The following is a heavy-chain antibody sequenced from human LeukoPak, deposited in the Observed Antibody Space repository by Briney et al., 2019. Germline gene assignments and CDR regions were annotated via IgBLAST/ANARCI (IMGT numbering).Heavy chain of an antibody. J-gene: IGHJ4*02. CDR1: NDSFSNYY. V-gene: IGHV4-34*01. CDR3: ARGLDDVLSGSTFDY. CDR2: INHSGST. Sequence: SETLSLTCTVPNDSFSNYYWSWIRQPPGKGLEWIGEINHSGSTNYNPSLKSRVTISVDTSKNQFSLKVSSVTAADTAVYYCARGLDDVLSGSTFDYWGQGTLVTVSS. D-gene: IGHD1-26*01.